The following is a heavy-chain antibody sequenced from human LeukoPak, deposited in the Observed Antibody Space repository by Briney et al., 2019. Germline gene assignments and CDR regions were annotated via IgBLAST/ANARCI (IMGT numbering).Heavy chain of an antibody. J-gene: IGHJ4*02. CDR2: FDPEDGET. D-gene: IGHD3-22*01. Sequence: ASVKVSCKVSGYTITELSMHWVRQAPGKGLEWMGGFDPEDGETIYAQKFQGRVTMTEDTSTDTDYMELSSLRSEDTAVYYCATFTRGYYYDSSGYLIFDYWGQGTLVTVSS. CDR3: ATFTRGYYYDSSGYLIFDY. V-gene: IGHV1-24*01. CDR1: GYTITELS.